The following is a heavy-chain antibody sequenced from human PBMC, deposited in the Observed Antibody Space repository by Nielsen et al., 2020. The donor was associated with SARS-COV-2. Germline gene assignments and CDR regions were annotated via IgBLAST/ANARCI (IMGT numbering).Heavy chain of an antibody. V-gene: IGHV3-30*04. CDR3: ARWGSGSSYYFDY. CDR2: ISYDGSNK. Sequence: GGSLRLSCAASGFSFSTYAIHWVRQAPGKGLEWVAVISYDGSNKYYADSVKGRFTISRDNSKNTLYLQMNSLRAEDTAVYYCARWGSGSSYYFDYWGQGTLVTVSS. J-gene: IGHJ4*02. CDR1: GFSFSTYA. D-gene: IGHD3-10*01.